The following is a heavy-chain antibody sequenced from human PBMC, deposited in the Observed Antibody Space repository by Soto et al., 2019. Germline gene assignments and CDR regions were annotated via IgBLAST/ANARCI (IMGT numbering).Heavy chain of an antibody. CDR2: ISGGATST. CDR3: AQGPTLVFPQLGN. D-gene: IGHD2-2*01. CDR1: GFTFSNFA. J-gene: IGHJ4*02. Sequence: EVQLLESGGGLVQPGGSLRLSCAASGFTFSNFAMSWVRQAPGKGLEWVSAISGGATSTYYADIVKGRFTISRDNSKNTQSLQMNGLRVEDTALYYCAQGPTLVFPQLGNWGPGTLVTVSP. V-gene: IGHV3-23*01.